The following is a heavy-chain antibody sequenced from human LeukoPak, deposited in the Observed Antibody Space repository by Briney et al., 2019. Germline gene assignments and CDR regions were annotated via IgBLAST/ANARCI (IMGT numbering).Heavy chain of an antibody. Sequence: ASVKVSCKASGYTFTSYGISWVRQAPGRGLEWMGWISAYNGNTNYAQKLRGRVTMTTDTSTSTAYMELRSLRSDDTAVYYCAIPPPTLYSSGLFGYWGQGTLVTVSS. CDR2: ISAYNGNT. V-gene: IGHV1-18*01. D-gene: IGHD6-19*01. J-gene: IGHJ4*02. CDR3: AIPPPTLYSSGLFGY. CDR1: GYTFTSYG.